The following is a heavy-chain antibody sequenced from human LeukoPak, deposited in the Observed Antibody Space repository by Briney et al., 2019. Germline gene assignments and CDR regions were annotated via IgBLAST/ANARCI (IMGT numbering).Heavy chain of an antibody. CDR3: ARDLAYSRLDY. V-gene: IGHV3-7*01. J-gene: IGHJ4*02. D-gene: IGHD5-18*01. Sequence: GGSLRLSCAASGLTFSSSWMDWVRQAPGKGLEWVASINPDGNKKYSADSVKGRFTISRDNAENSLYLQMSSLRVEDTAFYYCARDLAYSRLDYWGQGMLVTVSS. CDR1: GLTFSSSW. CDR2: INPDGNKK.